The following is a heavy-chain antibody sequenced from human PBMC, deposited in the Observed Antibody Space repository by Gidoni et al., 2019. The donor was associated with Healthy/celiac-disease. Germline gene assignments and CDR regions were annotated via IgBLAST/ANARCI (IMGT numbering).Heavy chain of an antibody. CDR2: ISSSSSYI. CDR3: ARAAAGSPYFDY. V-gene: IGHV3-21*01. Sequence: EVQLVESGGGLVKPGGSLRLSCAASGFTFSSYSMNWVRQAPGKGLEWVSSISSSSSYIYYADSVKGRFTISRDNAKNSLYLQMNSLRAEDTAVYYCARAAAGSPYFDYWGQGTLVTVSS. CDR1: GFTFSSYS. J-gene: IGHJ4*02. D-gene: IGHD6-13*01.